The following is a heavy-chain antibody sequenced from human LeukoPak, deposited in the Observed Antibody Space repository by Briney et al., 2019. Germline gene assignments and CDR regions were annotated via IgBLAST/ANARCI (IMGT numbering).Heavy chain of an antibody. V-gene: IGHV3-7*03. D-gene: IGHD2-2*01. CDR2: INHNGNVN. J-gene: IGHJ5*02. CDR1: GFTFSSYW. Sequence: PGGSLRLSCAASGFTFSSYWMNWARQAPGKGLEWVASINHNGNVNYYVDSVKGRFTISRDNAKNSLYLQMNGLRAEDTAVYYCARGIVVSPAAPYSWFDPRGQGTLVIVSS. CDR3: ARGIVVSPAAPYSWFDP.